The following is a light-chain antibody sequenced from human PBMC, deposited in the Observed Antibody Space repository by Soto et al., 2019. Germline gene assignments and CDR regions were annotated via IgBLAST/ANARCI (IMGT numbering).Light chain of an antibody. J-gene: IGLJ2*01. CDR2: GNN. V-gene: IGLV1-40*01. CDR3: QSYDSRMSVV. CDR1: ISNIGSGYD. Sequence: QSVLTQPPSVSGAPGQRVTISCTGSISNIGSGYDVHWYQHLPGTAPKLLIFGNNNRPSGVPDRFSGSKSGTSASLAITGLQADDEADYYCQSYDSRMSVVFGGGTKVTV.